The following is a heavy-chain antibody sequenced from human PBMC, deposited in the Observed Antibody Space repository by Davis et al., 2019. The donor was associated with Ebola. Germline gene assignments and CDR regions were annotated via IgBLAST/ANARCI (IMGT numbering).Heavy chain of an antibody. CDR1: GGSISSSSYS. Sequence: MPGGSLRLSCTVSGGSISSSSYSWDWIRQPPGKGLEWIGSIYYSGSTYYNPSLKSRVTMSVDTSKNQFSLKPSSVTAADTAVYYCARLPGLQLWSGMDVWGQGTTVTVSS. J-gene: IGHJ6*02. V-gene: IGHV4-39*01. CDR3: ARLPGLQLWSGMDV. D-gene: IGHD5-18*01. CDR2: IYYSGST.